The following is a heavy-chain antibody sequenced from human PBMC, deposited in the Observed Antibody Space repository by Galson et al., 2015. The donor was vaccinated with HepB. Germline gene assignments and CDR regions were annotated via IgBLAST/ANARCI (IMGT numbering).Heavy chain of an antibody. V-gene: IGHV1-3*01. J-gene: IGHJ3*02. Sequence: SVKVSCKASGYTFTSYAMHWVRQAPGQRLEWMGWINAGNGNTKYSQKFQGRVTITRDTSASTAYMELSSLRSEDTAVYYCAREGAYDYVWGSYRQDAFDIWGQGTMVTVSS. D-gene: IGHD3-16*02. CDR1: GYTFTSYA. CDR2: INAGNGNT. CDR3: AREGAYDYVWGSYRQDAFDI.